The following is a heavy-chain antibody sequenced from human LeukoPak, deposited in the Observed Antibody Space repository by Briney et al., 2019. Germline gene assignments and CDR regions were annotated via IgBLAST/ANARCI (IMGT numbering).Heavy chain of an antibody. D-gene: IGHD4-17*01. Sequence: GGSLRLSCAASGFTFSNYWMHWVRQGPGKGLEWVSAISGSGGSTYYADSVKGRFTISRDNSKNTLYLQMNSLRAEDTAVYYCAKHYGDYVLLGFRYFDYWGQGTLVTVSS. V-gene: IGHV3-23*01. CDR3: AKHYGDYVLLGFRYFDY. CDR1: GFTFSNYW. J-gene: IGHJ4*02. CDR2: ISGSGGST.